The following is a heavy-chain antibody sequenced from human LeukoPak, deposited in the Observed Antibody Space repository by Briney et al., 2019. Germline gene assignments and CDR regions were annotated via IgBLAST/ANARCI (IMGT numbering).Heavy chain of an antibody. CDR3: ARAKQSGYPGDFDH. Sequence: GGSLRLSCAASGFTVSSTYMNWVRQAPGEGLEWVSVIYSGGTTYYADSVKGRFTISRDSSKNTLSLQMNSLRAEDTGVYYCARAKQSGYPGDFDHWGQGTLVTVSS. D-gene: IGHD5-12*01. J-gene: IGHJ4*02. V-gene: IGHV3-66*01. CDR2: IYSGGTT. CDR1: GFTVSSTY.